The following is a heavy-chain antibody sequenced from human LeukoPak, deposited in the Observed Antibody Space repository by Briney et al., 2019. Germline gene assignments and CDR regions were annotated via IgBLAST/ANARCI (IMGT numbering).Heavy chain of an antibody. Sequence: ASVKVSCKASGYTFTSYGISWVRQAPGQGLEWMGWISAYNGNTNHAQKLQGRVTMTTDTSTSTAYMELRSLRAEDTALYYCAKDGRGIAVAGYPYYYYMDVWGKGTTVTVSS. CDR3: AKDGRGIAVAGYPYYYYMDV. CDR2: ISAYNGNT. CDR1: GYTFTSYG. V-gene: IGHV1-18*01. D-gene: IGHD6-19*01. J-gene: IGHJ6*03.